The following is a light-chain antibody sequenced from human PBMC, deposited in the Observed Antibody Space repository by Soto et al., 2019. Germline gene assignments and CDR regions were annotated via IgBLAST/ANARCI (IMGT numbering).Light chain of an antibody. CDR1: QSVDSN. V-gene: IGKV3-15*01. CDR3: QQYNKWPLT. J-gene: IGKJ4*01. Sequence: EIVMTQSPATLSVSPGERATLSCRASQSVDSNLAGYQQKPGQAPRLLIYGAFTRATDIPDRFSGRGSGTEFTLTISSLQSEDIAVYHCQQYNKWPLTFGGGTKVEIK. CDR2: GAF.